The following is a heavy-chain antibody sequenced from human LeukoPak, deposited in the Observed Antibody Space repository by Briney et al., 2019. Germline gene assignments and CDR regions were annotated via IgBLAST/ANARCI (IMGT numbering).Heavy chain of an antibody. CDR3: ARDHFQDSSGWYEFDY. D-gene: IGHD6-19*01. V-gene: IGHV1-2*06. J-gene: IGHJ4*02. Sequence: ASVKVSCKASGYTFTGYFIHWVRQAPGQGLEWMGRINPTTGCTNYAQKFQGRVTMTRDTSINTAYIELSRLRSDDTAVYYCARDHFQDSSGWYEFDYWGQGTLVTVSS. CDR2: INPTTGCT. CDR1: GYTFTGYF.